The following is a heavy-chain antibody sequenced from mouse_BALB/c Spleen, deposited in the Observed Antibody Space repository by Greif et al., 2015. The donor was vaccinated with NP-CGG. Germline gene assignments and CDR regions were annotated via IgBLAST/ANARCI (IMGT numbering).Heavy chain of an antibody. CDR3: ARGYAFAY. D-gene: IGHD2-14*01. V-gene: IGHV5-9-1*01. Sequence: EVMLVESGGGLVKPGGSLKLSCAASGFTFSSYAMSWVRQTPEKRLEWVATISSGGSYTYYPDSVKGRFTISRDNAKNTLYLQMSSLRSEDTATYYCARGYAFAYWGQGTLVTVSA. CDR1: GFTFSSYA. CDR2: ISSGGSYT. J-gene: IGHJ3*01.